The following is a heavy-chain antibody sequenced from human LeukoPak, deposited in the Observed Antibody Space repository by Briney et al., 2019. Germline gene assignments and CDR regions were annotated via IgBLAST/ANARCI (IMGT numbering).Heavy chain of an antibody. D-gene: IGHD2-15*01. CDR2: IIPIFGTA. Sequence: ASVKVSCKASGGTFSSYAISWVRQAPGQGLEWMGGIIPIFGTANYAQKFQGRVTITADESTSTAYMELSSLRSEDTAVYYCARGVVVSPRGNWFDPWGQGTLVTVSS. V-gene: IGHV1-69*13. CDR1: GGTFSSYA. J-gene: IGHJ5*02. CDR3: ARGVVVSPRGNWFDP.